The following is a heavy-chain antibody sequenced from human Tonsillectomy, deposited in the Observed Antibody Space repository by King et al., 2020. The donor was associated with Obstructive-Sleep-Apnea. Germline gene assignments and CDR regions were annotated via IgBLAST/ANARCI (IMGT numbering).Heavy chain of an antibody. Sequence: VQLVESGGGVVQPGRSLRLSCAASGFTFSNYALHWVRQAPGKGLEWVASISYDGSNKYLADSVKGRFTISRDNSKNTVYLQMSSLRAEDTAVFYCLASDLVQGGFDYWGQGTLVTVTA. CDR3: LASDLVQGGFDY. D-gene: IGHD2-8*02. V-gene: IGHV3-30*03. CDR1: GFTFSNYA. J-gene: IGHJ4*02. CDR2: ISYDGSNK.